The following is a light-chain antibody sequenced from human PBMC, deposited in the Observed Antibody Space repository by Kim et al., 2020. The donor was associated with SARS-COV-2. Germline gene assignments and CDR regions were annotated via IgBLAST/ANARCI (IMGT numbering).Light chain of an antibody. J-gene: IGKJ2*01. CDR2: GAS. CDR3: QQYNRWPPYI. CDR1: QSVTSN. V-gene: IGKV3-15*01. Sequence: VSPGERANPSCRASQSVTSNLAWYQQRPGQAPRLLIYGASIRATGIPDRFSGSGSGTEFTLTISSLQPEDFALYYCQQYNRWPPYIFGQGTKLEI.